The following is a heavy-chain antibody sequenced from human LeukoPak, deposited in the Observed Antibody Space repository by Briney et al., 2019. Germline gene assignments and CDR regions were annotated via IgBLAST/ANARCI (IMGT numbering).Heavy chain of an antibody. J-gene: IGHJ5*02. CDR3: ARERVAAAGTFDP. CDR2: INPNSGDT. Sequence: ASVKVSCKASGYTFTCYYMHWVRQAPGQGLEWMGWINPNSGDTNYAQKFQGRVTMTRDTSINTAYMELSRLRSDDTAVYYCARERVAAAGTFDPWGQGTLVTVSS. D-gene: IGHD6-13*01. V-gene: IGHV1-2*02. CDR1: GYTFTCYY.